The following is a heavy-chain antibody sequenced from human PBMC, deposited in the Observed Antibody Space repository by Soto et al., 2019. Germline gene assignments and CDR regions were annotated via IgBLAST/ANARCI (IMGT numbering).Heavy chain of an antibody. Sequence: SETLSLTCTVSGGSISNYYWIWIRQPPGKGLDWIGYVHYSGRATYNPSFKSRVSISVDTSKNQFSVNMSSVTAADTAVYYCARISNDYGGNGAFDYWGQGTLGTVSS. J-gene: IGHJ4*02. V-gene: IGHV4-59*01. CDR3: ARISNDYGGNGAFDY. CDR1: GGSISNYY. CDR2: VHYSGRA. D-gene: IGHD4-17*01.